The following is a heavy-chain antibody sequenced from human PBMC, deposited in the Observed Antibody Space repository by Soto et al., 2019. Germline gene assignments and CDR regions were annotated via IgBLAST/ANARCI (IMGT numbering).Heavy chain of an antibody. V-gene: IGHV5-51*01. Sequence: EVQLVQSGAEVKKPGESLQISCKASGYSFSSYWIGWVRQLPGKGLEWMGIIYPSGSDTRYSPSFRGQVIISADRSISTAYLQWSSLKASDTGTYYCARRVGSSWRYFDSWGQGTLVTVSS. CDR1: GYSFSSYW. CDR2: IYPSGSDT. D-gene: IGHD6-13*01. J-gene: IGHJ4*02. CDR3: ARRVGSSWRYFDS.